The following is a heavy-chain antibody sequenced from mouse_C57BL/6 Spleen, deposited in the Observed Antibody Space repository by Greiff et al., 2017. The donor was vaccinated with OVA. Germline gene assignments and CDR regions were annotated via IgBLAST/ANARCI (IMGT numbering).Heavy chain of an antibody. Sequence: QVTLKVCGPGILQSSQTLSLTCSFSGFSLSTSGMGVSWIRQPSGKGLEWLAHIYWDDDKRYNPSLKSRLTISKDTSRNQVFLKITSVDTADTATYYCARSTYYDYDYYAMDYWGQGTSVTVSS. J-gene: IGHJ4*01. D-gene: IGHD2-4*01. CDR3: ARSTYYDYDYYAMDY. CDR2: IYWDDDK. CDR1: GFSLSTSGMG. V-gene: IGHV8-12*01.